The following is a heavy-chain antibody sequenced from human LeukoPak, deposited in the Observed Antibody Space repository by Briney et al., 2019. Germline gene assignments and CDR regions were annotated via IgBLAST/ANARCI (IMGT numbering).Heavy chain of an antibody. CDR3: ASREGITGTTPFDP. CDR1: GYTFTSYG. CDR2: IIPILGIA. D-gene: IGHD1-20*01. V-gene: IGHV1-69*04. Sequence: ASVKVSCKASGYTFTSYGISWVRQAPGQGLEWMGRIIPILGIANYAQKFQGRVTITADKSTSTAYMELSSLRSEDTAVYYCASREGITGTTPFDPWGQGTLVTVSS. J-gene: IGHJ5*02.